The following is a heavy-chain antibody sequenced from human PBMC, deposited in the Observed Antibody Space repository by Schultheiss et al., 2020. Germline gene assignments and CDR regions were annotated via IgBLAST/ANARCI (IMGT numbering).Heavy chain of an antibody. CDR2: INPSGGTT. CDR3: ASRSGGGGSGFDI. J-gene: IGHJ3*02. V-gene: IGHV1-46*01. CDR1: GYTFTTYY. Sequence: ASVKVSCKASGYTFTTYYMHWVRQAPGQGLEWMGIINPSGGTTSYAQKFQGRVTMTRDTSTSTVYMDLSSLRSEDTAVYYCASRSGGGGSGFDIWGQGTMVTVSS. D-gene: IGHD2-15*01.